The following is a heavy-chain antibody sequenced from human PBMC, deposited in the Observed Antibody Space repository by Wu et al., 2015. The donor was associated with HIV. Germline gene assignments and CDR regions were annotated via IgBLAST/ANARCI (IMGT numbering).Heavy chain of an antibody. J-gene: IGHJ3*02. CDR2: INPNSGDT. D-gene: IGHD6-19*01. CDR3: ARDMGHEGRHWLVQPGAFDI. V-gene: IGHV1-2*02. Sequence: QVQLVQSGTELKKPGASVKVSCKTSGYIFTVYYIHWLRQAPGQGPEWMGWINPNSGDTTYAQKFQGRVTMTRDTSISTAYMELIKLRSDDTAVYYCARDMGHEGRHWLVQPGAFDIWGQGTMVTVSS. CDR1: GYIFTVYY.